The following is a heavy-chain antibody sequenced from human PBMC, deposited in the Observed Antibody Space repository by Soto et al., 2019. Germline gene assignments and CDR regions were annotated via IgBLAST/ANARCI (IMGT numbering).Heavy chain of an antibody. CDR1: GFTFSSYG. D-gene: IGHD3-16*01. CDR2: ISYDGSNK. CDR3: AKAYDYVWGSRPYGMDV. Sequence: QVQLVESGGGVVQPGRSLRLSCAASGFTFSSYGMHWVRQAPGKGLEWVAVISYDGSNKYYADSVKGRFTISRDNSKNXXYLQMNSLRAEDTAVYYCAKAYDYVWGSRPYGMDVWGQGTTVTVSS. J-gene: IGHJ6*02. V-gene: IGHV3-30*18.